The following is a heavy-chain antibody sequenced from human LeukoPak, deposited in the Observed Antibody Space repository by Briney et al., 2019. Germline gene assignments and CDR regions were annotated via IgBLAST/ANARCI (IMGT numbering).Heavy chain of an antibody. CDR3: AGGGDSSGYYPQHNYNWFDP. CDR1: GGSISSGGYY. D-gene: IGHD3-22*01. CDR2: IYYSGST. J-gene: IGHJ5*02. V-gene: IGHV4-31*03. Sequence: SQTLSLTCTVSGGSISSGGYYWSWIRQHPGKGLEWIGYIYYSGSTYYNPSLKSRVTISVDTSKNQFSLKLSSVTAADTAVYYCAGGGDSSGYYPQHNYNWFDPWGQGTLVTVSS.